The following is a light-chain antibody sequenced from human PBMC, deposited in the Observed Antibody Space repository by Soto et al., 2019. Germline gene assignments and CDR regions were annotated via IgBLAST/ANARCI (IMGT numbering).Light chain of an antibody. CDR2: KAS. CDR1: QSISSW. Sequence: DIQMTQSPSTLSASVGDRVTITCRASQSISSWLAWYQQRPGKAPNLLIYKASTLQTGVPSRFSGSGSGTEFTLTISSLQPDDFATYYCQQYDIYWTFGKGTKVEIK. CDR3: QQYDIYWT. J-gene: IGKJ1*01. V-gene: IGKV1-5*03.